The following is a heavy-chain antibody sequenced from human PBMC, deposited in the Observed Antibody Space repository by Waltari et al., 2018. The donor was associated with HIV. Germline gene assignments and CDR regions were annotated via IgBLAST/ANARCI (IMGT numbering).Heavy chain of an antibody. CDR3: ARRGDGFNQHARLDH. D-gene: IGHD2-2*01. Sequence: QLHLQESGPGLVKPSATLALTSTVSGGSLTRNDLYWAWIRQPPGKGLEWIGLMYNSGTTDYNPSLKSRVSMSRDTSKNRFSLRLHSVTAADTAIYYCARRGDGFNQHARLDHWGPGTLVTVSS. CDR1: GGSLTRNDLY. V-gene: IGHV4-39*01. CDR2: MYNSGTT. J-gene: IGHJ4*02.